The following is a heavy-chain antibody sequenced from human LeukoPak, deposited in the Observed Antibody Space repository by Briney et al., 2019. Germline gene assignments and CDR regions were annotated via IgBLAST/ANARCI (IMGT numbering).Heavy chain of an antibody. D-gene: IGHD5-12*01. V-gene: IGHV3-30*18. Sequence: GGSLRLSCAASGFTFGSYGMHWVRQAPGKGLEWVAVISYDGRNKYYADSVKGRFTISRDDSKKTVHLQTNSLRVEDTAVYYCAKGGVATVDHLDYWGQGSLVTVSS. CDR1: GFTFGSYG. J-gene: IGHJ4*02. CDR3: AKGGVATVDHLDY. CDR2: ISYDGRNK.